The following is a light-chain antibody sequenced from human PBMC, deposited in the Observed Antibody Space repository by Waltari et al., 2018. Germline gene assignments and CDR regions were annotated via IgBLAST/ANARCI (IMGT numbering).Light chain of an antibody. CDR3: MQGTHWPPT. V-gene: IGKV2-30*01. CDR2: KVS. CDR1: HSLVYSDENTY. J-gene: IGKJ1*01. Sequence: VVMTQSPLSLPVTLGQPASISCRSSHSLVYSDENTYLNWFHQRPGQSPRRLIYKVSNRDSGVPDRFSGSGSGTDFTLKISRVEAEDVGVYYCMQGTHWPPTFGQGTKVEIQ.